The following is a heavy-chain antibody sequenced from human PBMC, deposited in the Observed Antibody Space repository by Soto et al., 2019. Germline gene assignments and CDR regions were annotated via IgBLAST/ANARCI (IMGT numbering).Heavy chain of an antibody. CDR2: IKQDGSEK. Sequence: LRLSCAASGFTFSSYWMSWVRQAPGKGLEWVANIKQDGSEKYYVDSVKGRFTISRDNAKNSLYLQMNSLRAEDTAVYYCARDRIAAAGTEWFDPWGQGTLVTVSS. D-gene: IGHD6-13*01. CDR3: ARDRIAAAGTEWFDP. CDR1: GFTFSSYW. J-gene: IGHJ5*02. V-gene: IGHV3-7*03.